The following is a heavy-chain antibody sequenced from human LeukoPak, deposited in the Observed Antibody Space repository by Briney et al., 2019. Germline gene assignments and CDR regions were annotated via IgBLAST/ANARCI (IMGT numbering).Heavy chain of an antibody. CDR3: AREAIVVVPAAMEGASRFDP. CDR2: IIPIFGTA. Sequence: SVTVSCKASGGTFSSYAISWVRQAPGQGLEWMGGIIPIFGTANYAQKFQGRVTITADKSTSTAYMELSSLRSEDTAVYYCAREAIVVVPAAMEGASRFDPWGQGTLVTVSS. J-gene: IGHJ5*02. D-gene: IGHD2-2*01. CDR1: GGTFSSYA. V-gene: IGHV1-69*06.